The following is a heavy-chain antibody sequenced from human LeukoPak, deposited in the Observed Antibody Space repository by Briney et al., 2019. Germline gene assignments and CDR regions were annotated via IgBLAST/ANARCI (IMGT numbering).Heavy chain of an antibody. CDR2: IYHSGST. D-gene: IGHD5-18*01. V-gene: IGHV4-38-2*02. CDR3: AGQLSSPRTRYYFDY. J-gene: IGHJ4*02. Sequence: SETLSLTCTVSGYSISSGYYWGWIRQPPGKGLEWIGSIYHSGSTYYNPSLKSRVTISVDTSKNQFSLKLSSVTAADTAVYYCAGQLSSPRTRYYFDYWGQGALVTVSS. CDR1: GYSISSGYY.